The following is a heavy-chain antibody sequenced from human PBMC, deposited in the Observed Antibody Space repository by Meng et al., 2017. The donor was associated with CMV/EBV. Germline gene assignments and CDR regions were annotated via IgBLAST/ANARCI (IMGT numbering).Heavy chain of an antibody. V-gene: IGHV4-39*07. Sequence: QLRRQESGPGLGKPSETRSLTCTVSGGSISSSSYYWGWIRQPPGKGLEWIGSIYYSGSTYYNPSLKSRVTISVDTSKNQFSLKLSSVTAADTAVYYCARDSAVAGVVDYWGQGTLVTVSS. CDR1: GGSISSSSYY. J-gene: IGHJ4*02. D-gene: IGHD6-19*01. CDR3: ARDSAVAGVVDY. CDR2: IYYSGST.